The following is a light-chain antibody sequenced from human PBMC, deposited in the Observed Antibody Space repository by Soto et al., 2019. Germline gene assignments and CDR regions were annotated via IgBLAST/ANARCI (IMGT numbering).Light chain of an antibody. CDR2: DVS. Sequence: QSVLTQPRSVSESPGQSVTISCSGTSSDVGGYKYVSWYQQHPGKAPKLMIYDVSKRPSGVPDRFSGSKSGSTASLTISGLQDEDEADYYCCSYAGSFTWVFGGGTQLTVL. J-gene: IGLJ3*02. V-gene: IGLV2-11*01. CDR3: CSYAGSFTWV. CDR1: SSDVGGYKY.